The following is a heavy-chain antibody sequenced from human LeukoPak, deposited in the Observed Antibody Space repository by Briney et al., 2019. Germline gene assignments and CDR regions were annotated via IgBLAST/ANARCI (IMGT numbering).Heavy chain of an antibody. CDR2: IYPDDSDT. V-gene: IGHV5-51*01. CDR1: GYSFTSYW. Sequence: GESLKISCKGSGYSFTSYWIGWVRPMPGKGLGWMGIIYPDDSDTRYSPSFQGQVTISADKSTSTDYLQSSSLQASDTAMYYCARLYSSPVGGWFDPWGQGTLVTVSS. CDR3: ARLYSSPVGGWFDP. D-gene: IGHD6-13*01. J-gene: IGHJ5*02.